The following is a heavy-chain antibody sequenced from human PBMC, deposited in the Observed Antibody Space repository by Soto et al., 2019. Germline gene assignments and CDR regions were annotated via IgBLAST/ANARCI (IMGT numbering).Heavy chain of an antibody. CDR1: GGSVSSGSYY. D-gene: IGHD2-21*02. V-gene: IGHV4-61*01. Sequence: SETLSLTXSVSGGSVSSGSYYWSWIRQPPGKGLEWIGYVFYNGSTNYNPSLRSRVSISVDTSKNQFSLKLRSLTAADTAVYYCARDFCGGDCSDDYYYYAMDVWGQGTTVTVSS. CDR2: VFYNGST. J-gene: IGHJ6*02. CDR3: ARDFCGGDCSDDYYYYAMDV.